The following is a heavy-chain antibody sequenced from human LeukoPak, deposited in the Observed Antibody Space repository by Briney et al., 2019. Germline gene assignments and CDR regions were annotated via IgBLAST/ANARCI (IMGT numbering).Heavy chain of an antibody. Sequence: GGSLRLSCAASGFTFSSYTMSWVRQAPGKGLEWVSAISGSGGSTYYADSVKGRFTISRDNSKNTLYLQMNSLRAEDTAVYYCAKGPPPYGDYAATHYYFDYWGQGTLVTVSS. CDR3: AKGPPPYGDYAATHYYFDY. V-gene: IGHV3-23*01. D-gene: IGHD4-17*01. J-gene: IGHJ4*02. CDR1: GFTFSSYT. CDR2: ISGSGGST.